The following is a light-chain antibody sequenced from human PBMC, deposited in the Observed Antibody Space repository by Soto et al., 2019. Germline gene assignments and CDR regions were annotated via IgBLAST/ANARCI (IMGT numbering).Light chain of an antibody. J-gene: IGKJ3*01. CDR2: DAS. V-gene: IGKV3-11*01. Sequence: ENGLTQSPATLSLSPGERATLSCRASQSVSNYVAWYQQKPGQAPRLLIYDASNRATGIPARFSGSGSETDFTLTISRLEPEDFALEYWQQRINWLFGPGTKVDIK. CDR1: QSVSNY. CDR3: QQRINWL.